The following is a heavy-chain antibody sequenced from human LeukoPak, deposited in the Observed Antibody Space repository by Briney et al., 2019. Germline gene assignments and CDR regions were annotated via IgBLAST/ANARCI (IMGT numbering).Heavy chain of an antibody. J-gene: IGHJ3*02. Sequence: PGGSLRLSCAASGFTFSSYGMHWVRQAPGKGLEYVSAISSNGGSTYYANSVKGRFTISRDNSKNTLYLQMGSLRAEDMAVYYCARDRDAFDIWGQGTMVTVSS. CDR2: ISSNGGST. V-gene: IGHV3-64*01. CDR1: GFTFSSYG. CDR3: ARDRDAFDI.